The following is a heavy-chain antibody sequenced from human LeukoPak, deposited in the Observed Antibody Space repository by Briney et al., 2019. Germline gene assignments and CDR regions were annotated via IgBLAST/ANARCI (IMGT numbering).Heavy chain of an antibody. CDR2: VYHSGRT. J-gene: IGHJ4*02. CDR3: AREDASGGTHLDY. D-gene: IGHD4-23*01. V-gene: IGHV4-59*01. CDR1: GGSFSGYY. Sequence: SETLSLTCAVYGGSFSGYYWSWIRQPPGKGLEWIGYVYHSGRTNYNPSLKSRVTISADTSKNQFSLSLISVTAADTAIYYCAREDASGGTHLDYWGQGTLVTVSS.